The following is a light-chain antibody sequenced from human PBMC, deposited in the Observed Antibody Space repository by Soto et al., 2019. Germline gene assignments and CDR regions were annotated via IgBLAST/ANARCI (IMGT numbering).Light chain of an antibody. CDR2: RNN. CDR3: ATWDDSLTGFYV. CDR1: TSNIGSNY. V-gene: IGLV1-47*01. Sequence: HSLLPQSASGCATPGQGFTISCSGTTSNIGSNYVYWYQQLPGTAPKRLIYRNNQRPSGVTDRFSGSKSGNSDSLAISGLRSDDEVDYFCATWDDSLTGFYVFGTGTKVTVL. J-gene: IGLJ1*01.